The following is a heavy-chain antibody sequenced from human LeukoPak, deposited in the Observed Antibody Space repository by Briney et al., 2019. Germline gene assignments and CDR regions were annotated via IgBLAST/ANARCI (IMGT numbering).Heavy chain of an antibody. Sequence: PGRSLRLSCAASGFTFRNYAMHWVRQAPGKGLEWVAFILYDGSNKNYADSVESRITISRDNSKNTLYLQMNSLRAEDTAVYYCAREYSSGWNDYYYYGLDVWGQGTTVTVSS. CDR1: GFTFRNYA. D-gene: IGHD6-19*01. V-gene: IGHV3-30-3*01. J-gene: IGHJ6*02. CDR3: AREYSSGWNDYYYYGLDV. CDR2: ILYDGSNK.